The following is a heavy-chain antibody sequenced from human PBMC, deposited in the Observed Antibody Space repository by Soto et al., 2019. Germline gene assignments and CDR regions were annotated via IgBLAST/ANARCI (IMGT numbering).Heavy chain of an antibody. V-gene: IGHV1-18*01. D-gene: IGHD4-17*01. J-gene: IGHJ6*02. CDR1: GYTFTSYG. CDR2: ISAYNGNT. Sequence: ASVKVSFKASGYTFTSYGISWVRQAPGQGLEWMGWISAYNGNTNYAQKLQGRVTMTTDTSTSTAYMELRSLRSDDTAVYYCARVGRSDYGDYEYYYSYGMAVWAQGTTVPVS. CDR3: ARVGRSDYGDYEYYYSYGMAV.